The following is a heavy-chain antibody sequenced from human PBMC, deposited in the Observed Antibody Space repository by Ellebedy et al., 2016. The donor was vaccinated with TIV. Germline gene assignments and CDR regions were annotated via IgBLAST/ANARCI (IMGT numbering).Heavy chain of an antibody. CDR1: GYSFTGYF. CDR2: INPNSGGT. J-gene: IGHJ4*02. Sequence: ASVKVSXKASGYSFTGYFMHWVRQAPGQGLEWMGWINPNSGGTNYAQKFQGRVTMTRDTSISTAYMELSSLRSDDTAVYYCAKVDYCSGGTCVLDYWGQGTLVTVSS. D-gene: IGHD2-15*01. V-gene: IGHV1-2*02. CDR3: AKVDYCSGGTCVLDY.